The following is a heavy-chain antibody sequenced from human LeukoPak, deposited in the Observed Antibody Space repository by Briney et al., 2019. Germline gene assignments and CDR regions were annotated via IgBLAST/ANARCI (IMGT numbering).Heavy chain of an antibody. Sequence: GALVKVSCKGSGYTLSNHAFSWVRQAPGQGLEWMGWISADNGNTNHAQKLQGRVTMTTDTSTSTAYMELRSLRSDDTAVYYCARGGLDSSSGYYYYGMDVWGQGTTVTVSS. J-gene: IGHJ6*02. CDR3: ARGGLDSSSGYYYYGMDV. D-gene: IGHD6-6*01. CDR2: ISADNGNT. V-gene: IGHV1-18*04. CDR1: GYTLSNHA.